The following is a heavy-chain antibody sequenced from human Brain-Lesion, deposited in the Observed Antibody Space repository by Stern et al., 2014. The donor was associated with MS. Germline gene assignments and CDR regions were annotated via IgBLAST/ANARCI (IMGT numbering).Heavy chain of an antibody. V-gene: IGHV3-7*01. CDR3: AKEQHQLPYYYYYGMDV. CDR1: GFTFSNYW. D-gene: IGHD2-2*01. Sequence: VQLVQSGGRLVQPGGSLRLSCAASGFTFSNYWMSWVRQAPEKGLEWVANIKQDGSEKYYVDSVKGRFTISRDNAKNSLYLQVDSMRDEDTVVYYCAKEQHQLPYYYYYGMDVWGQGTTVTVSS. CDR2: IKQDGSEK. J-gene: IGHJ6*02.